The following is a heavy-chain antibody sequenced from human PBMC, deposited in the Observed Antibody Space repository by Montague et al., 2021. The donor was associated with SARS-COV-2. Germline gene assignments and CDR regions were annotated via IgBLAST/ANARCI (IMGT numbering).Heavy chain of an antibody. CDR2: IYHSGST. D-gene: IGHD2-8*01. V-gene: IGHV4-39*07. Sequence: SETLSLTCTVSGGSISSGGYYWDWIRQPPGKGLEWIGCIYHSGSTYYNPSLKSRVTISLDTSKNQFSLKLSSVTAADTAVYYCARLWGSGFVLMVYAIKGWFDAWGQGTPVTVSS. J-gene: IGHJ5*01. CDR1: GGSISSGGYY. CDR3: ARLWGSGFVLMVYAIKGWFDA.